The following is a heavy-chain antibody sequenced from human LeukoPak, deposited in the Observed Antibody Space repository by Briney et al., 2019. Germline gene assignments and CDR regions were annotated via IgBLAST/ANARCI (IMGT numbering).Heavy chain of an antibody. V-gene: IGHV4-38-2*02. CDR3: ARGEWCSSTSCHIVNWFDP. CDR2: IYHSGST. Sequence: ASETLSLTCTVSGGSISSGYYWGWIRQPPGKGLEWIGSIYHSGSTYYNPSLKSRVTISVDTSKNQFSLKLSSVTAADTAVYYCARGEWCSSTSCHIVNWFDPWGQGTLVTVSS. D-gene: IGHD2-2*01. J-gene: IGHJ5*02. CDR1: GGSISSGYY.